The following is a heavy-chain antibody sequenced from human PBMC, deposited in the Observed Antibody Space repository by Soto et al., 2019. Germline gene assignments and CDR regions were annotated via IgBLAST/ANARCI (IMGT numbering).Heavy chain of an antibody. CDR3: AKDIGIAVAVTAFDI. D-gene: IGHD6-19*01. Sequence: EVQLVESGGGLVQPGRSLRLSCAASGFTFDDYAMHWVRQAPGKGLEGFSGISWNSGSIGYADSVKGRFTISRDNAKNSLYLQMHSLRAADKALYYCAKDIGIAVAVTAFDIWGQGTMVTVSS. V-gene: IGHV3-9*01. CDR1: GFTFDDYA. J-gene: IGHJ3*02. CDR2: ISWNSGSI.